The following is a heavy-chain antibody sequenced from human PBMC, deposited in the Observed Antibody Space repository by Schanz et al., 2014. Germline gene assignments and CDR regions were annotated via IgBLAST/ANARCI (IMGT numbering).Heavy chain of an antibody. CDR2: IIPILGIA. Sequence: QVQLVQSGAEMKKPGASVKVSCKASGGTFSTYTISWVRQAPGQGLEWMGRIIPILGIANYAQKFQGRVTITADKSTFTAYMDVSSLRSEDTAVYFCTSEAHNHDGLRSYSNVWGQGTLVTVTS. CDR3: TSEAHNHDGLRSYSNV. D-gene: IGHD3-10*01. J-gene: IGHJ4*02. CDR1: GGTFSTYT. V-gene: IGHV1-69*09.